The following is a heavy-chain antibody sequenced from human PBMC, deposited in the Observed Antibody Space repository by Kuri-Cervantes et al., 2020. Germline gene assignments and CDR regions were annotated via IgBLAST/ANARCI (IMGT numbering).Heavy chain of an antibody. V-gene: IGHV5-51*01. CDR2: IYPGDSDT. CDR3: ARLVGATSYYFDY. D-gene: IGHD1-26*01. Sequence: GESLKISCKGSGYRFTSSWIGWVRQMPGKGLEWLGIIYPGDSDTRYSPSFQGQVTISADKSISTAYLQWSSLKASDTAMYYCARLVGATSYYFDYWGQGTLVTVSS. J-gene: IGHJ4*02. CDR1: GYRFTSSW.